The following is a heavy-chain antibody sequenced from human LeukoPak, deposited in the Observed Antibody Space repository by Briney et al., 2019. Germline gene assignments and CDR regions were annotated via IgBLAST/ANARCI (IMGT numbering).Heavy chain of an antibody. J-gene: IGHJ4*02. CDR2: FYISGST. CDR3: ARDFLLQSEGLFDY. V-gene: IGHV4-4*07. D-gene: IGHD4-11*01. Sequence: SETLSLTCTVSGGSISSYYWSWIRQPAGKGLEWIRRFYISGSTNYNPSLKSRVTMSVDTSKNQFSLRPNSVTAADTAVYYCARDFLLQSEGLFDYWGQGTLVTVSS. CDR1: GGSISSYY.